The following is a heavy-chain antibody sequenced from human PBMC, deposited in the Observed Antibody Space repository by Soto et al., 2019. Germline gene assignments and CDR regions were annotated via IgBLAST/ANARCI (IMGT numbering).Heavy chain of an antibody. J-gene: IGHJ5*02. V-gene: IGHV1-2*04. CDR3: ARARTTVALNAFDP. D-gene: IGHD4-17*01. CDR1: GYTFSAYY. CDR2: IDPKTGAT. Sequence: QVQLVQSGTEVKKPGASVKVSCKTSGYTFSAYYVHWVRQAPGQGLEWMGWIDPKTGATNYAQNFQGWVTLTRDTSINTDYMDLTSDGTAIYYCARARTTVALNAFDPWGQGTLVIVSS.